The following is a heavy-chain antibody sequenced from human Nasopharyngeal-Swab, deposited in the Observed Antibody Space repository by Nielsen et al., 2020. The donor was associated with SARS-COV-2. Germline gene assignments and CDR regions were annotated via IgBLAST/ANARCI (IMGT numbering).Heavy chain of an antibody. V-gene: IGHV3-9*01. CDR3: AKVHSSAHDAFDI. Sequence: GGSLRLSCAASGFTFDDYAMNWVRQAPGKGLEWVSGISWNSGSIGYADSVKGRFTISRDNAKNSLYLQMNSLRAEDTALYYCAKVHSSAHDAFDIWGQGTMVTVSS. CDR1: GFTFDDYA. CDR2: ISWNSGSI. J-gene: IGHJ3*02. D-gene: IGHD6-6*01.